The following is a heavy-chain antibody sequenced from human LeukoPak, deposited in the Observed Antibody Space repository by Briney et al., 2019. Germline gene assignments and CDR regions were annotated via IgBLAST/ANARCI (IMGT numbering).Heavy chain of an antibody. CDR3: ARTYYDFRSGYPGGLEY. CDR1: GGSISSSSYY. CDR2: IYYSGST. V-gene: IGHV4-39*07. Sequence: PSETLSLTCSVSGGSISSSSYYWGWIRQPPGKGLEWIGSIYYSGSTYYNPSLKSRVTISVDTSKNQFSLKLSSVTAADTAVYYCARTYYDFRSGYPGGLEYWGQGTLVTVSS. J-gene: IGHJ4*02. D-gene: IGHD3-3*01.